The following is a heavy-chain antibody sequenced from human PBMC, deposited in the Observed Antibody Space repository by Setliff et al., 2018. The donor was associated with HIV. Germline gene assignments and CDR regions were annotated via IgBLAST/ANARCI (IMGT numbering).Heavy chain of an antibody. CDR2: IYNRGST. J-gene: IGHJ4*02. CDR3: ARELLRSWDGSENSYKPYYFDY. Sequence: PSETLSLTCAVSGYAISSGYDWGWIRRPPGKGLEWIGSIYNRGSTYYNPSLKSRVTISVDTSKNQFSLKLSSVTAADTAVYYCARELLRSWDGSENSYKPYYFDYWGQGTLVTVSS. CDR1: GYAISSGYD. D-gene: IGHD3-10*01. V-gene: IGHV4-38-2*02.